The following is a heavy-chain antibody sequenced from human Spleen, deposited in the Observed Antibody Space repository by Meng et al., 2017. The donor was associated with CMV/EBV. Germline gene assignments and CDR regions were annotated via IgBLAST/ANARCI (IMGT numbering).Heavy chain of an antibody. CDR2: IYYSGSP. CDR3: AREGAPTYDFWSGYSSNYYYGMDV. D-gene: IGHD3-3*01. Sequence: SETLSLTCTVSGGSISTGYFYWGWIRQPPGKGLEWVGTIYYSGSPYYNPSLKSRITISVDTSMNQFSLSLSSVTAADTAVYYCAREGAPTYDFWSGYSSNYYYGMDVWGQGTTVTVSS. V-gene: IGHV4-39*07. J-gene: IGHJ6*02. CDR1: GGSISTGYFY.